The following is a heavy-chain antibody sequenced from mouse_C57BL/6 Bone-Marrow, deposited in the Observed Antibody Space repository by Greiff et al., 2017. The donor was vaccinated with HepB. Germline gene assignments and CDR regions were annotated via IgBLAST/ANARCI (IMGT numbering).Heavy chain of an antibody. CDR2: IDPENGDT. D-gene: IGHD2-4*01. J-gene: IGHJ2*01. CDR1: GFNIKDDY. V-gene: IGHV14-4*01. CDR3: TTWFIYYDRYGDDY. Sequence: EVQLQQSGAELVRPGASVKLSCTASGFNIKDDYMHWVKQRPEQGLEWIGWIDPENGDTEYASKFQGKATITADTSSNTAYLQLSSLPSEDTAVYYCTTWFIYYDRYGDDYWGQGTTLTVSS.